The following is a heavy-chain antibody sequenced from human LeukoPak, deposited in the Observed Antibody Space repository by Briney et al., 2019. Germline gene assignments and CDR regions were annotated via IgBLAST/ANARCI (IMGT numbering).Heavy chain of an antibody. CDR1: GYTFSGYY. D-gene: IGHD3-9*01. CDR2: INPNTGGT. V-gene: IGHV1-2*02. J-gene: IGHJ4*02. CDR3: ARVVDILTGHDTALDY. Sequence: GASVKVSCKASGYTFSGYYIHWVRQVPEQGLEWMGWINPNTGGTNFAQNFQGRVTMTTVTSISTAYMELSRLRSDDTAVYYCARVVDILTGHDTALDYWGQGTLVTVSS.